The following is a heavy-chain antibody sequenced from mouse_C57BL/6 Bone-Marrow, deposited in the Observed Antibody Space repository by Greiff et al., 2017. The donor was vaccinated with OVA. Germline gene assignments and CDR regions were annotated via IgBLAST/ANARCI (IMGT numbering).Heavy chain of an antibody. Sequence: QVQLQQSGAELVRPGASVTLSCKASGYTFTDYEMHWVKQTPVQGLEWIGAIDPETGGTAYNQKFKGKATLTADTSSSTAYMELRSLTSEDSAVYYCTGDYSNDLFAYWGQGTLVTVSA. D-gene: IGHD2-12*01. V-gene: IGHV1-15*01. CDR2: IDPETGGT. CDR3: TGDYSNDLFAY. CDR1: GYTFTDYE. J-gene: IGHJ3*01.